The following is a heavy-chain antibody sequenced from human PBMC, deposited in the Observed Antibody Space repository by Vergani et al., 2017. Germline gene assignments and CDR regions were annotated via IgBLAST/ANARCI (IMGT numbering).Heavy chain of an antibody. CDR3: ARHFRGWGIDY. CDR1: GITLSNYV. D-gene: IGHD3-16*01. V-gene: IGHV3-30*02. J-gene: IGHJ4*02. CDR2: IQFDGSNQ. Sequence: QVQLVESGEGVVQRGGSLRLSRATFGITLSNYVMQLIRQGPGKGLEFVAFIQFDGSNQYYADSVKGRFTLSRDFSKNTLYLQMNSLRTDDTATYYCARHFRGWGIDYWGQGTQVIVSS.